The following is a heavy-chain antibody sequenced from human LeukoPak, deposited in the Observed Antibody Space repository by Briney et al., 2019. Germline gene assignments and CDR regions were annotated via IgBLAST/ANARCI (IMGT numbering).Heavy chain of an antibody. V-gene: IGHV4-30-4*07. Sequence: SETLSLTCAVSGGSISSGGYSWSWIRQPPGKGLEWIGYIYYSGSTYYNPSLKSRVTISVDTSKNQFSLKLSSVTAADTAVYYCARDRGMVFDYWGQGTLVTVSS. D-gene: IGHD2-8*01. CDR2: IYYSGST. CDR3: ARDRGMVFDY. CDR1: GGSISSGGYS. J-gene: IGHJ4*02.